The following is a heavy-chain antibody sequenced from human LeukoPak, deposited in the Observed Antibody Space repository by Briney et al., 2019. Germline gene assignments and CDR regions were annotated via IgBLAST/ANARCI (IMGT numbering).Heavy chain of an antibody. Sequence: SETLSLTCTVSGGSISSGSYYWSWIRQPAGTGLEWIGRIYTSGSTNYNPSLKSRVTISVDTSKNQFSLKLSSVTAADTAVYYCARLYCSSTSCWHFDYWGQGTLVTVSS. V-gene: IGHV4-61*02. D-gene: IGHD2-2*01. CDR3: ARLYCSSTSCWHFDY. CDR2: IYTSGST. J-gene: IGHJ4*02. CDR1: GGSISSGSYY.